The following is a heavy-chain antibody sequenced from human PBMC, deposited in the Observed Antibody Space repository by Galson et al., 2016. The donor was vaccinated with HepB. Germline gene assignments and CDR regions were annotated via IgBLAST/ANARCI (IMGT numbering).Heavy chain of an antibody. CDR1: GASINNTNW. Sequence: SETLSLTCGVSGASINNTNWWSWVRQSPGQGLEWIGEIYRSGGTNYKPSLKSRVTMSIDKSKNQFSLRLTSVTAADTAVYYCARGQEDQDGYDFWGQGTLVTVSS. D-gene: IGHD2-15*01. CDR3: ARGQEDQDGYDF. J-gene: IGHJ4*02. CDR2: IYRSGGT. V-gene: IGHV4-4*02.